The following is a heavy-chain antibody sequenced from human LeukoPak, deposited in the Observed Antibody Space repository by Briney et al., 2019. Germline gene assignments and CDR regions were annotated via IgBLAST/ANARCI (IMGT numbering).Heavy chain of an antibody. J-gene: IGHJ3*02. Sequence: SQTLSLTCTVSGGSISSGGYYWSWIRQHPGKGLEWIGYIFYSGSTYYNPSLKSRVTISVDTSKNQFSLKLSSVTAADTAVYYCARAPRDGYDPNAFDIWGQGTMVTVSS. D-gene: IGHD5-24*01. CDR2: IFYSGST. V-gene: IGHV4-31*03. CDR1: GGSISSGGYY. CDR3: ARAPRDGYDPNAFDI.